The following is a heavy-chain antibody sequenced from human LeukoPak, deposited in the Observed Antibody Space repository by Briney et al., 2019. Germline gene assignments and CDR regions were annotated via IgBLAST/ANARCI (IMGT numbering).Heavy chain of an antibody. CDR1: GFTSRSYG. CDR3: AKVRDTYYYDSSGYXLDY. V-gene: IGHV3-30*02. CDR2: IRHDGSNK. J-gene: IGHJ4*01. D-gene: IGHD3-22*01. Sequence: GGSLRLSCAASGFTSRSYGMHWVRQAPGKGLEWVAFIRHDGSNKYSADAVKSRLTISRENSKNPLYLQMNSLRAEDTAVYYCAKVRDTYYYDSSGYXLDYXXXGTLVTVSS.